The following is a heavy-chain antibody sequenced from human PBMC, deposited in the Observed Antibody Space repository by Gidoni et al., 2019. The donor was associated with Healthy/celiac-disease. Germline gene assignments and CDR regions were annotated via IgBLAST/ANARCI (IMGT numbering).Heavy chain of an antibody. D-gene: IGHD2-2*01. CDR3: TRSRASDYFDY. J-gene: IGHJ4*02. CDR2: IYPGDYDT. Sequence: EVQLVQSGAEVKTPGESLKISCTGSEYSFTSYWIGWVRQMPGKGREWMGIIYPGDYDTRYSPSFQGQVTISADKSISTAYLQWSSLKASDTAMYYCTRSRASDYFDYWGQGTLVTVSS. CDR1: EYSFTSYW. V-gene: IGHV5-51*03.